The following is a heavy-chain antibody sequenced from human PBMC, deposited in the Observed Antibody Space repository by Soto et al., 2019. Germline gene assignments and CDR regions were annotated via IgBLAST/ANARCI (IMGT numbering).Heavy chain of an antibody. CDR2: IIPIFGTA. CDR1: GGTFSSYA. J-gene: IGHJ4*02. Sequence: QVQLVQSGAEVKKPGSSVKVSCKASGGTFSSYAISWVRQAPGQGLEWMGGIIPIFGTANYAQKFQGRVTINADKSTSTGYKELRSLRSEDKAVYFCGGEEYYDSSGYLPPLGYWGQGTLVTVSS. V-gene: IGHV1-69*06. D-gene: IGHD3-22*01. CDR3: GGEEYYDSSGYLPPLGY.